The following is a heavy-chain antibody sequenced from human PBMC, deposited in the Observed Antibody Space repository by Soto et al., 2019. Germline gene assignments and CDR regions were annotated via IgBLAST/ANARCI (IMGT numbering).Heavy chain of an antibody. V-gene: IGHV2-70*01. CDR1: GFSLSTSGMC. CDR3: ARIYYYDSSGYRYYFDY. CDR2: IDWDDDK. D-gene: IGHD3-22*01. J-gene: IGHJ4*02. Sequence: VSGPTLVNPTQTLTLTCSFSGFSLSTSGMCVSWIRQPPGKALEWLALIDWDDDKFYSTSLKTRLTISKDTSKNQVVLTVANMDPVDTATYYCARIYYYDSSGYRYYFDYWGQGTLVTVSS.